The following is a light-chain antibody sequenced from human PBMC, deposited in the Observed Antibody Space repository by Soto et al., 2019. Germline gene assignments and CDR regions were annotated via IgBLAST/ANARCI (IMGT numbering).Light chain of an antibody. Sequence: PGERATLSCRASQSVDSYLVWYQQKPGQAPRLLIFGASSRATGIPARFSGSGSGTDFTLTINSLEPEDFAVYFCQQYGYSQWTFGQGTKVDIK. CDR3: QQYGYSQWT. CDR1: QSVDSY. CDR2: GAS. J-gene: IGKJ1*01. V-gene: IGKV3-11*01.